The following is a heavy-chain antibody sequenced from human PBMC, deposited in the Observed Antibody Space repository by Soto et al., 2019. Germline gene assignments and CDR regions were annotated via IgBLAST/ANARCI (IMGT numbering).Heavy chain of an antibody. V-gene: IGHV4-59*12. CDR3: AGGTMWYYYAA. CDR2: IYYSGST. Sequence: QVQLQESGPGLVKPSETLSLTCTVSGGSISSYYWSWIRQPPGTGLEWIGYIYYSGSTNYNPSLKSRVTISVDTSKNQFSLKLTSVTAADTAVYYCAGGTMWYYYAAGGQGTLVTVSS. J-gene: IGHJ4*02. CDR1: GGSISSYY. D-gene: IGHD3-10*01.